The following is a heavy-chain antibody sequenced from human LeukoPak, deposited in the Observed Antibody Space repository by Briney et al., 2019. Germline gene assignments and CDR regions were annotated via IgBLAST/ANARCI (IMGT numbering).Heavy chain of an antibody. D-gene: IGHD5-24*01. J-gene: IGHJ4*02. CDR2: ISGSGGST. CDR1: GFTFSSYA. Sequence: GGSLRLSCAASGFTFSSYAMSWVRQAPGKGLEWVSAISGSGGSTYYADSVKGRFTISRDNSKNTLYLQMNSLRAEDTAVYYCARDLGMATITGGFDYWGQGTLVTVSS. CDR3: ARDLGMATITGGFDY. V-gene: IGHV3-23*01.